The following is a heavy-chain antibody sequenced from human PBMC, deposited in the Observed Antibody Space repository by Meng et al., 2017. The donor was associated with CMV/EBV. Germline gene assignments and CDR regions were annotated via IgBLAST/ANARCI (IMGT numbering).Heavy chain of an antibody. V-gene: IGHV4-59*11. CDR2: IHYTGRA. CDR3: AERGGGY. J-gene: IGHJ4*02. CDR1: GVSIRTHY. D-gene: IGHD1-1*01. Sequence: QVLLQQSGPGLVKPSETLSLTCRVSGVSIRTHYWSWVRQTPGKGLEWIASIHYTGRADYSPSLKSRLTISVDTSDSQLSLKLSSVTPADTAMYYCAERGGGYWGQGIPVTVSS.